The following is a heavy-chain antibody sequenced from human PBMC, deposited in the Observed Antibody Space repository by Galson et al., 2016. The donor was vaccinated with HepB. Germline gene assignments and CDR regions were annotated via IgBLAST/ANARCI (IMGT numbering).Heavy chain of an antibody. CDR3: ARDSSSTSWYEWSED. D-gene: IGHD6-13*01. CDR1: GFTFSSYA. CDR2: ISYDGSNK. J-gene: IGHJ4*02. V-gene: IGHV3-30-3*01. Sequence: SLRLSCAASGFTFSSYAMSWVRQAPGKGLEWVAVISYDGSNKYYADSVKGRFTISRDNSKNTLYLQMNSLRAEDTAMYYCARDSSSTSWYEWSEDWGQGTLVIVSS.